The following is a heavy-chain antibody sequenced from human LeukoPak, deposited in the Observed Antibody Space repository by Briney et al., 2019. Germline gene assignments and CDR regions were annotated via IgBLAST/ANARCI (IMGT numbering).Heavy chain of an antibody. CDR3: ARAVSLGGYYGMDV. J-gene: IGHJ6*02. V-gene: IGHV3-72*01. CDR2: SRDKARSYST. D-gene: IGHD2/OR15-2a*01. CDR1: GFTFSDYY. Sequence: GGSLRLSCAVSGFTFSDYYMDWVRQAPGKGLEWVVRSRDKARSYSTEYAASVKGRFIISRDDSRSSLYLQMNSLNTDDTAVYFCARAVSLGGYYGMDVWGQGTTVTVSS.